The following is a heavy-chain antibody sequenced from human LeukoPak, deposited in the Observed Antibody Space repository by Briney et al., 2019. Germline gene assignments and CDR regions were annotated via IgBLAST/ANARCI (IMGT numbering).Heavy chain of an antibody. CDR2: IWDEGSKK. D-gene: IGHD2-15*01. CDR3: ARRYCSGGTCYSFRGDWFDP. CDR1: GFTFSSYG. Sequence: GSLRLSCAASGFTFSSYGMHWVRQAPGKGLEWVAVIWDEGSKKYYADAVKGRFTISRDNSKNTLYLQMTSLRAEDTAVYYCARRYCSGGTCYSFRGDWFDPWGQGTLVTVSS. J-gene: IGHJ5*02. V-gene: IGHV3-33*01.